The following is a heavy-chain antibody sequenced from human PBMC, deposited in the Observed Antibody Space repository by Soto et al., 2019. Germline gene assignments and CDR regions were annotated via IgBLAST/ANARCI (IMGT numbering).Heavy chain of an antibody. Sequence: EVQLMESGGGLVQPGGSLRLSCAASGFTFSDFAMSWVRQAPGEGLEWVAGIFGGGFGAFYAGAVRGRFTISRDNSRNTLYLQMDSLRADDAAVYYCAKQWGHPLESYSFANWGQGTLVTVSS. CDR2: IFGGGFGA. CDR3: AKQWGHPLESYSFAN. V-gene: IGHV3-23*01. CDR1: GFTFSDFA. J-gene: IGHJ4*02. D-gene: IGHD6-19*01.